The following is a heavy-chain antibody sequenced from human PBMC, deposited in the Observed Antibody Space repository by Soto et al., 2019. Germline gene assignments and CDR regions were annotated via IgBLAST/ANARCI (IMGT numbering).Heavy chain of an antibody. CDR3: ARDRDSGHDYPPYLDY. CDR1: GFTFSSYS. J-gene: IGHJ4*02. CDR2: ISSSSSYI. Sequence: GGSLRLSCAASGFTFSSYSMNWVRQAPGKGLEWVSSISSSSSYIYYADSVKGRFTISRDNAKNSLYLQMNSLRAEDTAVYYCARDRDSGHDYPPYLDYWGQGTQVTVSS. V-gene: IGHV3-21*01. D-gene: IGHD5-12*01.